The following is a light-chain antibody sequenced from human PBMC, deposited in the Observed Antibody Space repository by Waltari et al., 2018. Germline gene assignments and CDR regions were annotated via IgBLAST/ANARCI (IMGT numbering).Light chain of an antibody. V-gene: IGKV1-12*01. CDR1: QDISRW. J-gene: IGKJ4*01. CDR3: QQGNDFPLT. Sequence: DIQMTQSPSSVSASVGDRVTITCRASQDISRWLAWYPQKAGKDPKFRIYDASTLQSGVPSRFSGSGSGTDFTLTISSLQPEDFATYYCQQGNDFPLTFGGGTKVEI. CDR2: DAS.